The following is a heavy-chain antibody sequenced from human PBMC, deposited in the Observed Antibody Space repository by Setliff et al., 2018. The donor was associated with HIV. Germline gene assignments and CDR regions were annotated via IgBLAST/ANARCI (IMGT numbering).Heavy chain of an antibody. CDR2: INPDGSTT. Sequence: GGSLRLSCAASGFTFSDYWMHWVRQVPGKGLVYVSRINPDGSTTTYADSVKGRFTISRDNSKNTFYLQMNSLRAEDTAVYYCAKGGHYSHFDYWGQGSQVTVSS. J-gene: IGHJ4*02. V-gene: IGHV3-74*01. CDR3: AKGGHYSHFDY. D-gene: IGHD2-21*01. CDR1: GFTFSDYW.